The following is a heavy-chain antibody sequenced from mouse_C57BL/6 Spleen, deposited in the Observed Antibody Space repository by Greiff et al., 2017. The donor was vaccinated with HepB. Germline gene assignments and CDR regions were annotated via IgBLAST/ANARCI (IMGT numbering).Heavy chain of an antibody. D-gene: IGHD2-4*01. Sequence: VQLQESGPELVKPGASVKISCKASGYAFSSSWMNWVKQRPGKGLEWIGRIYPGDGDTNYNGKFKGTATLTADKSSSTAYMQLSSLTSEDSAVYFCAYYDYDNWGQGTTLTVSS. V-gene: IGHV1-82*01. J-gene: IGHJ2*01. CDR3: AYYDYDN. CDR1: GYAFSSSW. CDR2: IYPGDGDT.